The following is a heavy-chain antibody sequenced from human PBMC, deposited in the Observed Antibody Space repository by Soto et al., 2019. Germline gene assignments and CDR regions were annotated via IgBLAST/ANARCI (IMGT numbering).Heavy chain of an antibody. D-gene: IGHD3-10*01. J-gene: IGHJ4*02. CDR3: ARAPMIRGNFDY. CDR1: GGSISSGDYY. V-gene: IGHV4-30-4*01. Sequence: QVQLQESGPGLVKPSQTLSLTCTVSGGSISSGDYYWTWIRQPPGKGLEWIGYIYYSGRTYYNPSLKSRVTISVDTSKNQFSLNLSSVTAADAAVYYCARAPMIRGNFDYWGQGTLVTVSS. CDR2: IYYSGRT.